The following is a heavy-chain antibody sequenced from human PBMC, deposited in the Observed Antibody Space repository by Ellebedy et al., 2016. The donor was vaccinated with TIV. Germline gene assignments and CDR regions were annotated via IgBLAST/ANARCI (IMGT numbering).Heavy chain of an antibody. J-gene: IGHJ6*02. CDR3: ARDRSQQLHGMDV. CDR2: INPSGGST. D-gene: IGHD6-13*01. V-gene: IGHV1-46*01. Sequence: ASVKVSCXASGYTFTSYYMHWVRQAPGQGLEWMGIINPSGGSTSYAQKFQGRVTMTRDTSTSTVYMELSSLRSEDTAVYYCARDRSQQLHGMDVWGQGTTVTVSS. CDR1: GYTFTSYY.